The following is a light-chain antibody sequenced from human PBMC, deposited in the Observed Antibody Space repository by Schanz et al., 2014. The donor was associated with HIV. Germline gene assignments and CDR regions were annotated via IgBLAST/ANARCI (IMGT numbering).Light chain of an antibody. CDR1: QRISTY. J-gene: IGKJ1*01. V-gene: IGKV1-5*01. Sequence: DIQMTQSPSTLSASVGDRITITCRASQRISTYLNWYQQHPGKAPKLLIYAASYLQSGVPSRFSGSGSGTDFTLTISSLQPDDFATYYCQQYNSYSGSWTFGQGTKVEIK. CDR2: AAS. CDR3: QQYNSYSGSWT.